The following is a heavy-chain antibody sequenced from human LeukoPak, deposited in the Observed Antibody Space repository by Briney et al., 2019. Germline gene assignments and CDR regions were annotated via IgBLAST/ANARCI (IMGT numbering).Heavy chain of an antibody. Sequence: GGSPRLSWAASGFTFSSYAMSWVRQAPGKGLEWVSAISGSGGSTYYADSVKGRFTISRDNSKNTLYLQMNSLRAEDTAVYYCAKSVGTTVTPLNFDYWGQGTLVTVSS. D-gene: IGHD4-17*01. V-gene: IGHV3-23*01. CDR2: ISGSGGST. CDR3: AKSVGTTVTPLNFDY. J-gene: IGHJ4*02. CDR1: GFTFSSYA.